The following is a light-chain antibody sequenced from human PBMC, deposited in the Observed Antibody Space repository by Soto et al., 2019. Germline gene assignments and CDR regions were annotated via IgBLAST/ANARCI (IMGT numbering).Light chain of an antibody. J-gene: IGKJ4*01. V-gene: IGKV1-16*01. CDR2: AAS. Sequence: DIQMTQSPVSLSASVGDRITITCRASQHIDNYLTWYQQKPGKAPKSLIYAASNLQSGVPSRFAGSVSVTDFTLTISILQPEDFATYYCQQYKSYPLTFGGGTKVEV. CDR1: QHIDNY. CDR3: QQYKSYPLT.